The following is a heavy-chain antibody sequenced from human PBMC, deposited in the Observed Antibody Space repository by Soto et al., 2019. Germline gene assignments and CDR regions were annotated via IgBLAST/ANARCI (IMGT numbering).Heavy chain of an antibody. Sequence: QITLNESGPTQVKPRQTLTLTCTFSGFSLTTSGGGVGWIRQSPGKAPEWLALIYWDDDKRYSPSLKSRLTITKDTSTNQVVLTMADLDPADTATYYCAHRVLRTVFGLVTTTAIYFNSWGQGTPVAVSS. V-gene: IGHV2-5*02. D-gene: IGHD3-3*01. CDR2: IYWDDDK. J-gene: IGHJ4*02. CDR3: AHRVLRTVFGLVTTTAIYFNS. CDR1: GFSLTTSGGG.